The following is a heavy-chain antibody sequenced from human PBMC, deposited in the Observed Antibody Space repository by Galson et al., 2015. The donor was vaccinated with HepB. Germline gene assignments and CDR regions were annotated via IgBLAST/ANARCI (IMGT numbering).Heavy chain of an antibody. V-gene: IGHV3-21*01. D-gene: IGHD6-19*01. CDR3: ARDWGKAVAGTWWFDP. CDR1: RFTFSNYN. Sequence: LRLSCAAPRFTFSNYNMNWVRQPPGRGLEWVASISSNSDYIYYADSVKGRFTISRDNAKNSLYLQMNGLRAEDTAIYYCARDWGKAVAGTWWFDPWGQGTLVTVSS. CDR2: ISSNSDYI. J-gene: IGHJ5*02.